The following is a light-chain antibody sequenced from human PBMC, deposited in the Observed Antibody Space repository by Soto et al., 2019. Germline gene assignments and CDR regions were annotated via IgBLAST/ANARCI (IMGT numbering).Light chain of an antibody. J-gene: IGKJ2*01. Sequence: EIVMTQSPATLSVSPGERATLSCRASQSVSSNLAWYQQKPGQAPRLLIYGASTRATGIPARFSGSGSGTEFTLTISSLQSEDFALYFCQQYNNWPPYTFGQGTKVDMK. CDR2: GAS. CDR3: QQYNNWPPYT. CDR1: QSVSSN. V-gene: IGKV3D-15*01.